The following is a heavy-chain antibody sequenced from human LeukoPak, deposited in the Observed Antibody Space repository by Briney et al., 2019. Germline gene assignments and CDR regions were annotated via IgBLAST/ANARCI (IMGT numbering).Heavy chain of an antibody. D-gene: IGHD3-22*01. CDR1: GYTFTGYY. V-gene: IGHV1-2*02. CDR3: ARGSVSYYDSSGYPTDY. CDR2: INPNSGGT. J-gene: IGHJ4*02. Sequence: ASVKVSCKASGYTFTGYYMHWVRQAPGQVLEWMGWINPNSGGTNYAQKFQGRVTMTRDTSISTAYMELSRLRSDDTAVYYCARGSVSYYDSSGYPTDYWGQGTLVTVSS.